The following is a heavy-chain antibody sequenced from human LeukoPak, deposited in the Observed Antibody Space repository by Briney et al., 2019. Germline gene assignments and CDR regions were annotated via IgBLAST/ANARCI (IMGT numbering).Heavy chain of an antibody. CDR1: GNSVSSNSVT. CDR3: ARRLTQYDCFDP. J-gene: IGHJ5*02. D-gene: IGHD2-2*01. V-gene: IGHV6-1*01. CDR2: TYYRSTWYN. Sequence: SQTLSLTCAISGNSVSSNSVTWNWIRQSPSRGLEWLGSTYYRSTWYNDYAVSVRGRITVNPDTSKNQFSLPLNSVTPEDTAVYYCARRLTQYDCFDPWGQGILVTVSS.